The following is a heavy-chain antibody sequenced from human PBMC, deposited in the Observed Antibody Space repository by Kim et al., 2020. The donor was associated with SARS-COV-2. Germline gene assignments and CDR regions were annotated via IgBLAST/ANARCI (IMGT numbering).Heavy chain of an antibody. V-gene: IGHV4-4*02. D-gene: IGHD2-2*01. CDR1: GGSISSSNW. J-gene: IGHJ5*02. CDR2: IYHSGST. CDR3: ARVCSSTSCYADGLDWNGGVVSGNWFDP. Sequence: SETLSLTCAVSGGSISSSNWWSWVRQPPGKGLEWIGEIYHSGSTNYNPSLKSRVTISVDKSKNQFSLKLSSVTAADTAVYYCARVCSSTSCYADGLDWNGGVVSGNWFDPWGQGTLVTVSS.